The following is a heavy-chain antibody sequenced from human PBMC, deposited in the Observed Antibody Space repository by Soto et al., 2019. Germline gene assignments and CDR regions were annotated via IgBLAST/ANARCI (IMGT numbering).Heavy chain of an antibody. V-gene: IGHV1-18*01. CDR2: ISAYNGNT. CDR1: GYTFASYA. CDR3: ARDPPPPDY. J-gene: IGHJ4*02. Sequence: QVQLVQSGAEVKKPGASVKVSCKASGYTFASYAISWMRQAPGQGLEWMGWISAYNGNTNYAQKLQGRVTMTTDTSTSTAYRELRSLRSDDRAVSYCARDPPPPDYWGQGTLVTVSS.